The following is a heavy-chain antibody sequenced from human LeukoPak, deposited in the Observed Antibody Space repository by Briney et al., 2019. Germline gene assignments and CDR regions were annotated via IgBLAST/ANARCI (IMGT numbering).Heavy chain of an antibody. D-gene: IGHD5-24*01. CDR2: ISYDGSNK. V-gene: IGHV3-30*01. CDR3: ARGRDGYNHDAFDI. Sequence: PGGSLRLSCAASGFTFSRYAMNWVRQAPGKGLEWVAVISYDGSNKYYADSVKGRFTISRDNSKNTLYLQMNSLRAEDTAVYYCARGRDGYNHDAFDIWGQGTMVTVSS. J-gene: IGHJ3*02. CDR1: GFTFSRYA.